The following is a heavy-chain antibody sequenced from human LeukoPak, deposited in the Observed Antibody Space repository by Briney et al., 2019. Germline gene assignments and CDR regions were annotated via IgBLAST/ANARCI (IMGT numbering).Heavy chain of an antibody. CDR3: AELGITMIGGV. D-gene: IGHD3-10*02. CDR1: GFTFSSYE. V-gene: IGHV3-48*03. J-gene: IGHJ6*04. CDR2: ISHTGTTV. Sequence: GGSLRLSCAASGFTFSSYEMNWVRQAPGKGLEWVSYISHTGTTVYYADSVKGRFTLSRDNAKNSLYLQMNSLRAEDTAVYYCAELGITMIGGVWGKGTTVTISS.